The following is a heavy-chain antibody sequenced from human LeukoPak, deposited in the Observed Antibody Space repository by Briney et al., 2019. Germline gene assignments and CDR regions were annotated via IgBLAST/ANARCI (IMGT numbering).Heavy chain of an antibody. CDR3: AKGGVMGARETDY. J-gene: IGHJ4*02. Sequence: GGSLRLSCAASGFTFSSYTMGWVRQAPGKGLEWVSTISSGGSTYYPDSMKGRFTISRDNSKKTLYLQRNSLRGEDTAVYYRAKGGVMGARETDYSGQGTLVSVSS. CDR1: GFTFSSYT. CDR2: ISSGGST. V-gene: IGHV3-23*01. D-gene: IGHD2-8*01.